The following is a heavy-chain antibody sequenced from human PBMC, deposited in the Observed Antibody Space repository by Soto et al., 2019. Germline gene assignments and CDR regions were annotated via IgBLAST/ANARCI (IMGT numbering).Heavy chain of an antibody. J-gene: IGHJ6*02. CDR3: ARDSRHYIDDIVVVPAAHRADYGMDV. CDR1: GYTFTSYG. Sequence: QVQLVQSGAEVKKPGASVKVSCKASGYTFTSYGISWVRQAPGQGLEWMGWISAYNGNTNYAQKLQGRVTMTTDTSTSTAYMELRSLRSDDTAVYYCARDSRHYIDDIVVVPAAHRADYGMDVWGQGTTVTVSS. D-gene: IGHD2-2*01. CDR2: ISAYNGNT. V-gene: IGHV1-18*01.